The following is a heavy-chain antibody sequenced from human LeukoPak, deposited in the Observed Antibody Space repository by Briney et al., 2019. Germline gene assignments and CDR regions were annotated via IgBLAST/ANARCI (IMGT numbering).Heavy chain of an antibody. CDR3: ARGFVGELLWPLGY. CDR1: GYTFTSYG. J-gene: IGHJ4*02. Sequence: ASVKVSCKASGYTFTSYGISWVRQAPGQGLEWMGWISTYSANTKYAQHLQGRVTMTTDTSTTTAYMELRSLRSDDTAVYYCARGFVGELLWPLGYWGQGTLVTVSS. V-gene: IGHV1-18*01. CDR2: ISTYSANT. D-gene: IGHD3-10*01.